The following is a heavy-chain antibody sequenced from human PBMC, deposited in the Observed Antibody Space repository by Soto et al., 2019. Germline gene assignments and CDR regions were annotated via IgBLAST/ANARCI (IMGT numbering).Heavy chain of an antibody. V-gene: IGHV1-69*06. CDR3: ARRDSSGYYYKGSDNWFDP. CDR1: GGTFSSYA. J-gene: IGHJ5*02. D-gene: IGHD3-22*01. CDR2: IIPIFGTA. Sequence: GASVKVSCKASGGTFSSYAISWVRQAPGQGLEWMGGIIPIFGTANYAQKFQGRVTITADKSTSTAYMELRSLRSEDTAVYYCARRDSSGYYYKGSDNWFDPWGQATLVTV.